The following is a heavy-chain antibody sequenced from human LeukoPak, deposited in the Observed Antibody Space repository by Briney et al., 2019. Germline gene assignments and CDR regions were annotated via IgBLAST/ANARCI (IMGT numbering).Heavy chain of an antibody. CDR2: INHSGST. CDR1: GGSFSGYY. J-gene: IGHJ4*02. Sequence: SETLSLTCAVYGGSFSGYYWSWIRQPPGKGLEWIGEINHSGSTNYNPSLKSRVTISVDTSKNQFSLKLSSVTAADTAIYYCASQPDYWGQGTLVTVSS. V-gene: IGHV4-34*01. CDR3: ASQPDY. D-gene: IGHD2-2*01.